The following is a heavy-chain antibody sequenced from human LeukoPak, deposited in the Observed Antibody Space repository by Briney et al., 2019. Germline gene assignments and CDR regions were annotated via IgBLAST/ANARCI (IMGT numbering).Heavy chain of an antibody. J-gene: IGHJ4*02. Sequence: SETLSLTCTVSGGSISSSSYYWGWIRQPPGKGLEWIGSIYYSGSTYYDPSLKSRVTISVDTSKNQFSLKLSSVTAADTAVYYCARVGAFNYYDSSGYSSWGQGTLVTVSS. D-gene: IGHD3-22*01. CDR2: IYYSGST. V-gene: IGHV4-39*07. CDR3: ARVGAFNYYDSSGYSS. CDR1: GGSISSSSYY.